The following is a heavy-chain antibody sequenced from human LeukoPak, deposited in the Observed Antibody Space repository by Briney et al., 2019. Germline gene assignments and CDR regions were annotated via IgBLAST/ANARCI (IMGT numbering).Heavy chain of an antibody. J-gene: IGHJ4*02. Sequence: GGSLRLSCAASGFTFSSYGMHWVRQAPGKGLEWVAVIWYDGSNKYYADSVKGRFTISRDNSKNTLYLQMNSLRAEDTAVYYCAREIKGTGSYHYDSSGYDYWGQGTLVTVSS. CDR3: AREIKGTGSYHYDSSGYDY. CDR2: IWYDGSNK. CDR1: GFTFSSYG. D-gene: IGHD3-22*01. V-gene: IGHV3-33*01.